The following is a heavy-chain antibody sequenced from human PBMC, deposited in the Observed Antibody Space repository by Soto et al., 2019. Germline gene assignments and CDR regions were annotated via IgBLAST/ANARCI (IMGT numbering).Heavy chain of an antibody. D-gene: IGHD1-26*01. CDR3: ARHAGREGLSDYFDY. Sequence: EVQLVESGGGLIQPGGSLRLSCAASGFTVSSTYMSWVRQAPGKGLEWVSVIYIGGSTYYADSVKGRFTISRDNSKNTLYRQMNSVRAEDTGVYYCARHAGREGLSDYFDYWGQGTLVTVSS. J-gene: IGHJ4*02. CDR2: IYIGGST. CDR1: GFTVSSTY. V-gene: IGHV3-53*01.